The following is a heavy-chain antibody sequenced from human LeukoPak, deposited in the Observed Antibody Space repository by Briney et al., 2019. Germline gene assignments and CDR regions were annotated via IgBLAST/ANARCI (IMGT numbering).Heavy chain of an antibody. V-gene: IGHV4-34*01. CDR2: INHSGST. Sequence: SETLSLTCAVYGGSFSGYYWSWIRQPPGKGLEWIGEINHSGSTNYNPSLKSRVTISVDTSKNQFSLKLSSVTAADTAVYYCARESGSYFQFSPHDYWGQGTLVTVSS. CDR1: GGSFSGYY. D-gene: IGHD1-26*01. CDR3: ARESGSYFQFSPHDY. J-gene: IGHJ4*02.